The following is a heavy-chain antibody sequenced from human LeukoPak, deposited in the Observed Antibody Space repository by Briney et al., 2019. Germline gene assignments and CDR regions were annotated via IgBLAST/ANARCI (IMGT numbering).Heavy chain of an antibody. CDR1: GYSISSGYY. CDR2: MYHSGST. V-gene: IGHV4-38-2*02. Sequence: SETLSLTCTVSGYSISSGYYWGWIRQPPGKGLECIGTMYHSGSTFYNPSLKSRVTISVDTSKNQFSLKLSSVTAADTAVYYCARGRVRNDYWGQGTLVTVSS. CDR3: ARGRVRNDY. J-gene: IGHJ4*02.